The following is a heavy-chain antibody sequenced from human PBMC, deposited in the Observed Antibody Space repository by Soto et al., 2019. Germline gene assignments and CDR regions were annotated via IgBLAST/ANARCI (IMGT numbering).Heavy chain of an antibody. J-gene: IGHJ6*03. CDR3: ARDHLILQAAGSKKYTVPVSAF. CDR1: VYTYTGYY. Sequence: ASVKLYCKASVYTYTGYYMRWGLQAPGQGLEWMGWIHPNSGGTNYAQTFQGWVTMPRATSISTAYRALSRLRSDDTAVYYCARDHLILQAAGSKKYTVPVSAFGGNGPAVLVS. D-gene: IGHD6-13*01. V-gene: IGHV1-2*04. CDR2: IHPNSGGT.